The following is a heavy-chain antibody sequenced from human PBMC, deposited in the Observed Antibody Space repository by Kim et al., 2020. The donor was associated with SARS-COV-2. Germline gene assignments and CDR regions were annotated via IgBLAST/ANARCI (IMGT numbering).Heavy chain of an antibody. D-gene: IGHD4-17*01. CDR1: GGSISSSNW. CDR2: IYHSGST. V-gene: IGHV4-4*02. Sequence: SETLSLTCAVSGGSISSSNWWSWVRQPPGKGLEWIGEIYHSGSTNYNPSLKSRVTISVDKSKNQFSLKLSSVTAEDTAVYYCARDPGDSTRYYYYGMDVWGQGTTVTVSS. CDR3: ARDPGDSTRYYYYGMDV. J-gene: IGHJ6*02.